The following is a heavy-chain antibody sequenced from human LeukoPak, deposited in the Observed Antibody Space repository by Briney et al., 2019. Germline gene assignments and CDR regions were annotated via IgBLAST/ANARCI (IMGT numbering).Heavy chain of an antibody. CDR3: ASSAQSRYFDWLLSVVSFDY. J-gene: IGHJ4*02. CDR2: IYYSGST. V-gene: IGHV4-59*08. Sequence: PSETLSLTCTVSGGSISSYYWSWIRQPPGKGLEWIGYIYYSGSTNYNPSLKSRVTISVDTSKNQFSLKLSSVTAADTAVYYCASSAQSRYFDWLLSVVSFDYWGQGTLVTVSS. D-gene: IGHD3-9*01. CDR1: GGSISSYY.